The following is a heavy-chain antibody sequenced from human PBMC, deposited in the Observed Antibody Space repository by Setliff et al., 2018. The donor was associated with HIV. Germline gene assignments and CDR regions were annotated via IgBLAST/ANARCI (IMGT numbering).Heavy chain of an antibody. CDR1: GGTFSSYA. J-gene: IGHJ3*02. CDR2: IIPVFGTV. D-gene: IGHD3-22*01. CDR3: VRDKKGNYDSSGYFYSDGFDI. Sequence: SVKVSCKASGGTFSSYAISWVRQAPGQGLEWVGGIIPVFGTVTYAQKFQGRVKISADEWTNTAYMELNSLRSEDTAMFYCVRDKKGNYDSSGYFYSDGFDIWGQGTMVTV. V-gene: IGHV1-69*13.